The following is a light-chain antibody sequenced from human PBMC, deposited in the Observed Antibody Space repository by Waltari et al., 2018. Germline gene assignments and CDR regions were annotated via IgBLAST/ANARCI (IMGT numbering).Light chain of an antibody. CDR1: SSAVGPVNY. J-gene: IGLJ3*02. CDR3: SSYRGSYTLV. V-gene: IGLV2-14*03. CDR2: DVP. Sequence: QSVMTQPASVSGSPRPSITISCTCTSSAVGPVNYVFWYHHHPGRAPKLLIYDVPARPSGVSNRFSGSKSGNTASLTISGLQAEDEADYYCSSYRGSYTLVFGGGTKVTVL.